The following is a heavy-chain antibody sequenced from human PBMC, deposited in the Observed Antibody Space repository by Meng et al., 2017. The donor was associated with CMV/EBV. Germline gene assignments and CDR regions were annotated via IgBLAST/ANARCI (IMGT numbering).Heavy chain of an antibody. Sequence: VPLQDAGPSLVQPSQTLSIPCTVSVGSISSGDYYWSCFRQPPGKGLELIGYIYYSGSTYYNPSLKSRVTISVDTSKNQFSLKLSSVTAADTAVYYCARDNRRGGVDYWGQGTLVTVSS. J-gene: IGHJ4*02. CDR1: VGSISSGDYY. D-gene: IGHD3-3*01. V-gene: IGHV4-30-4*08. CDR3: ARDNRRGGVDY. CDR2: IYYSGST.